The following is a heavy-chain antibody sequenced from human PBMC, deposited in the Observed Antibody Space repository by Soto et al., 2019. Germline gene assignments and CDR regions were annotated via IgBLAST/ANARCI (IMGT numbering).Heavy chain of an antibody. V-gene: IGHV4-31*03. CDR3: ARVLHNWNLDN. CDR2: IYYSGST. J-gene: IGHJ4*02. Sequence: TLSLTCTVSGGSISSFFYYWSWTRQHPGKGLEWIGFIYYSGSTYYNPSLMSRVTISVDTSKNQFSLKLSSVTAADTAVYYCARVLHNWNLDNWGQGTLVTVSS. CDR1: GGSISSFFYY. D-gene: IGHD1-20*01.